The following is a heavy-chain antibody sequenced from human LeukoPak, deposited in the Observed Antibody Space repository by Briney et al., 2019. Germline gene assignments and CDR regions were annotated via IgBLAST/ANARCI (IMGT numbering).Heavy chain of an antibody. V-gene: IGHV1-18*01. Sequence: ASVKVSCKASGYTFTSYDINWVRQATGQGLEWMGWISAYNGNTNYAQKLQGRVTMTTDTSTSTAYMELRSLRSDDTAVYYCARQASGSYRYWGQGTLVTVSS. D-gene: IGHD1-26*01. CDR2: ISAYNGNT. CDR1: GYTFTSYD. CDR3: ARQASGSYRY. J-gene: IGHJ4*02.